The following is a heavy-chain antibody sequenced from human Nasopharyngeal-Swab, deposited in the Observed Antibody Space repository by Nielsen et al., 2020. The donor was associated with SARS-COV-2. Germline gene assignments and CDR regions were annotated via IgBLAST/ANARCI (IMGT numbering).Heavy chain of an antibody. CDR1: GFTFRSYW. CDR2: INEDGSIT. Sequence: GESLKISCAASGFTFRSYWMHWVRQVPGKVLVWVSRINEDGSITNYADSVEGRFTISRDNAKNTLFLHMNSLRAEDTAVYYCGRDLGGRFSTWGQGTLVTASS. V-gene: IGHV3-74*01. CDR3: GRDLGGRFST. J-gene: IGHJ5*02. D-gene: IGHD3-16*01.